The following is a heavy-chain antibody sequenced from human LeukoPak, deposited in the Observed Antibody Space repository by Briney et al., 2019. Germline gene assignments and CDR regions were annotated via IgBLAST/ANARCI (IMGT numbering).Heavy chain of an antibody. CDR3: ARVFNRQWVPSGY. V-gene: IGHV1-2*06. D-gene: IGHD6-19*01. Sequence: ASVKVSCKASGYTFTGCYMHWVRQAPGQGLEWMGRINPNSGGTNYAQKFQGRVTMTRDTSISTAYMELSRLRSDDTAVYYCARVFNRQWVPSGYWGQGTLVTVSS. CDR1: GYTFTGCY. CDR2: INPNSGGT. J-gene: IGHJ4*02.